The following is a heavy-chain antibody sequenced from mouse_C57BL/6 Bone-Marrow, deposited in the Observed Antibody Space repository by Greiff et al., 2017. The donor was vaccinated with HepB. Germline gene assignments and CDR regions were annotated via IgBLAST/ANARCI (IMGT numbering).Heavy chain of an antibody. CDR2: IDPSDSYT. V-gene: IGHV1-69*01. Sequence: VQLQQPGAELVMPGASVKLSCKASGYTFTSYWMHWVKQRPGQGLEWIGEIDPSDSYTNYNQKFKGKSTLTVDKSSSTAYMQLSSLTSEDSAVYYCAREGVAMDYWGQGTSVTVSS. J-gene: IGHJ4*01. CDR3: AREGVAMDY. CDR1: GYTFTSYW.